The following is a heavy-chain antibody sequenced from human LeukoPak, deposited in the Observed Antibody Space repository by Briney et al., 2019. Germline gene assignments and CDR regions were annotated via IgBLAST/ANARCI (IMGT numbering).Heavy chain of an antibody. CDR1: GGTFTSYA. Sequence: SVKVSCKASGGTFTSYAISGVRQAPGQGLEWMGGIIPIFGTANYAQKFQGRVTITADESTSTAYMELSCLRSEDTAVYYCARGELIYYFDYWGQGTLVTVSS. V-gene: IGHV1-69*13. J-gene: IGHJ4*02. CDR2: IIPIFGTA. CDR3: ARGELIYYFDY. D-gene: IGHD1-1*01.